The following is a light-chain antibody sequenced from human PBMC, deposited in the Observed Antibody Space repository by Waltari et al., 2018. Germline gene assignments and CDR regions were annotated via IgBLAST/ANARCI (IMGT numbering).Light chain of an antibody. CDR3: QQRAYWIT. CDR1: QSVSNY. Sequence: EIVLKQSPATLSLSPGERATLSCRASQSVSNYLSWYQQKPDPAPRLFIYDASNRATGIPARFSGSGSGTDFTLTISSLEPEDFATYYCQQRAYWITFGQGTRLEIK. CDR2: DAS. V-gene: IGKV3-11*01. J-gene: IGKJ5*01.